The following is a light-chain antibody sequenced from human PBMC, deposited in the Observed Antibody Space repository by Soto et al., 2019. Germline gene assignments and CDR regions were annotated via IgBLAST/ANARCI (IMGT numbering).Light chain of an antibody. V-gene: IGLV2-11*01. CDR1: SSDVGGYNY. CDR3: CSYAGRYSWV. Sequence: QSALTQPRSVSGSPGQSVTISSTVTSSDVGGYNYVSWYQQHPGIAPQLIIYDITKRPSGVPDRFSGSKSGNTASLTISGLQAEDEADYYCCSYAGRYSWVFGGGTKLTVL. CDR2: DIT. J-gene: IGLJ3*02.